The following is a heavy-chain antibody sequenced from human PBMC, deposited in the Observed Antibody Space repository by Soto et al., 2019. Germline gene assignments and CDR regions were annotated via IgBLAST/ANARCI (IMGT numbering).Heavy chain of an antibody. V-gene: IGHV4-61*01. D-gene: IGHD3-3*01. CDR1: GGSVSSGSYY. Sequence: SETLSLTCTVSGGSVSSGSYYWSWIRQPPGKGLEYIGYLFYSGSTNYGPSLKSRVTISVDTPKNQFSLKLTSVTAADTAVYYCARGQAFWTGYYRMPYYFDYWGQGTLVTV. J-gene: IGHJ4*02. CDR3: ARGQAFWTGYYRMPYYFDY. CDR2: LFYSGST.